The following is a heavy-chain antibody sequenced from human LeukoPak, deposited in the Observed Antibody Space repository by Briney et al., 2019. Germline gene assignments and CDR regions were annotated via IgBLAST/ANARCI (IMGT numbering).Heavy chain of an antibody. CDR2: ISAYNGDT. Sequence: ASVKVSCKASGYTFTRYGISWLRQAPGQGLEWMGWISAYNGDTNYAQKLQGRVTMTTDTSTSTAYTELRRLISDDTAVYYCARDIGYCSGGSCSPYCDYWGQGTLVTVSS. V-gene: IGHV1-18*04. CDR3: ARDIGYCSGGSCSPYCDY. D-gene: IGHD2-15*01. J-gene: IGHJ4*02. CDR1: GYTFTRYG.